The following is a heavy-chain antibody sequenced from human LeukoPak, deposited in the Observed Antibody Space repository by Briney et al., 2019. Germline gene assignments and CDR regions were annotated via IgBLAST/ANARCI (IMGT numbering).Heavy chain of an antibody. CDR2: INLNSGGT. J-gene: IGHJ4*02. Sequence: ASVKVSCKASGYTFTGYYMHWVRQAPGQGLEWMGRINLNSGGTNYAQKFQGRVTMTRDASISTAYMELSRLRSDDTAVYYCARGILITDYYDSSGPPGYWGQGTLVTVSS. CDR1: GYTFTGYY. D-gene: IGHD3-22*01. V-gene: IGHV1-2*06. CDR3: ARGILITDYYDSSGPPGY.